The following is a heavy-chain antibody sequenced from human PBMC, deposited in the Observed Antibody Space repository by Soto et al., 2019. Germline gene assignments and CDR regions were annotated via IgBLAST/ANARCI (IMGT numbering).Heavy chain of an antibody. D-gene: IGHD2-15*01. V-gene: IGHV3-64D*06. CDR1: GFALSSYA. CDR2: ISSNGIST. CDR3: VKDEGFCTGGNCYSVARGGFDL. J-gene: IGHJ3*01. Sequence: VGSLRLSCSASGFALSSYAMHWVRQAPGKGLEYVSSISSNGISTYYADSVKGRFTISRDNSQNTLYIQMNSLRPDDTALYYCVKDEGFCTGGNCYSVARGGFDLWGQGRMVTVS.